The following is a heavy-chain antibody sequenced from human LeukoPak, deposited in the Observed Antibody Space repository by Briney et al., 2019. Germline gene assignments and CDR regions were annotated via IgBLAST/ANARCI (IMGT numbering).Heavy chain of an antibody. D-gene: IGHD5-24*01. Sequence: GGSLRLSCAASGFTFSSYWMSWVRQAPGKGLEGVANIKQDGSEKYYVDSVKGRFTISRDNAKNSLYLQMNSLRAEDTAVYYCARESRREGYNPAYYYYYYMDVWGKGTTVTVS. CDR3: ARESRREGYNPAYYYYYYMDV. J-gene: IGHJ6*03. V-gene: IGHV3-7*03. CDR2: IKQDGSEK. CDR1: GFTFSSYW.